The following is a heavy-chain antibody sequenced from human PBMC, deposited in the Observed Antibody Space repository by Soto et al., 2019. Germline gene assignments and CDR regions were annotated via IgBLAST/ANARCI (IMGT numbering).Heavy chain of an antibody. Sequence: QLELVESGGGLVKPGGSLRLSCAASTFSFSDYYMSWIRQAPGKGLEWLSYISSSSAYTDYADSVKGRFTISRDNAKNSLSPQRNRLRAEDTAIYYCASSVNSWEPLNRWGQGTLVTVSS. CDR2: ISSSSAYT. J-gene: IGHJ4*02. CDR1: TFSFSDYY. CDR3: ASSVNSWEPLNR. V-gene: IGHV3-11*05. D-gene: IGHD1-1*01.